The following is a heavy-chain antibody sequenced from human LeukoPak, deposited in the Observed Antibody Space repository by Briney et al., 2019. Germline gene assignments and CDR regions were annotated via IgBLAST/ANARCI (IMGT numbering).Heavy chain of an antibody. CDR2: ISYDGSNK. CDR1: GFTFSSYG. V-gene: IGHV3-30*18. J-gene: IGHJ4*02. Sequence: GGSLRLSCAASGFTFSSYGMHWVRQAPAKGLEWVAVISYDGSNKYYADSVKGRFTISRDNSKNTLYLQMNSLRAEDTVVYYCAKGTPYSSSWYLAVYWGQGTLVTVSS. D-gene: IGHD6-13*01. CDR3: AKGTPYSSSWYLAVY.